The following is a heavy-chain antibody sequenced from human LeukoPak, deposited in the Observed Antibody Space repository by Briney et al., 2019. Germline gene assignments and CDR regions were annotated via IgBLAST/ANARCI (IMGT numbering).Heavy chain of an antibody. V-gene: IGHV1-18*01. CDR3: ARAPTKIVPRAFDI. CDR2: ISAYNGNT. Sequence: GASVKVSCKASGYTFTSYGISWVRQAPGQGLEWMGWISAYNGNTNYAQKLQGRVTMTTDTSMSTAYMELRSLRSDDTAVYYCARAPTKIVPRAFDIWGQGTMVTVSS. D-gene: IGHD2-2*01. J-gene: IGHJ3*02. CDR1: GYTFTSYG.